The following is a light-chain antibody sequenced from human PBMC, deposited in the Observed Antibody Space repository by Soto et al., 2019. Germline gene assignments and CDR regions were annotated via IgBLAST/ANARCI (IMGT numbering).Light chain of an antibody. CDR3: QQYNTWPPYT. J-gene: IGKJ2*01. CDR1: QSISSN. CDR2: SAS. Sequence: EIVMTQSPVTLSVSTGERATLSCRASQSISSNLAWHQQKPGQAPRRLIYSASTRATGVPARFSGSGSGTEFTLTISSLQSEDVAVYYCQQYNTWPPYTFGQGTKVDI. V-gene: IGKV3-15*01.